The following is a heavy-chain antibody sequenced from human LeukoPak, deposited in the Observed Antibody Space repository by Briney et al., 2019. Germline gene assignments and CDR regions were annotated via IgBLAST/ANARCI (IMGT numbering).Heavy chain of an antibody. Sequence: LSQTLSLTCAISGDSVSSNSAAWNWIRQSPSRGLEWLGRTYYRSKWYNDYAVSVKSRITINPDTSKNQFSLQLNSVTPEDTAVYYCARDSLRYYGDYGLFDYWGQGTLVTVSS. CDR1: GDSVSSNSAA. CDR3: ARDSLRYYGDYGLFDY. D-gene: IGHD4-17*01. CDR2: TYYRSKWYN. V-gene: IGHV6-1*01. J-gene: IGHJ4*02.